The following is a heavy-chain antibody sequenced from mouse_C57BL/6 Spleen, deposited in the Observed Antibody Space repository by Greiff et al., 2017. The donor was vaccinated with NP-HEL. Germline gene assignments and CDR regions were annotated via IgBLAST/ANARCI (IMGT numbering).Heavy chain of an antibody. CDR1: GYTFTDYE. J-gene: IGHJ3*01. CDR3: SFYSNYEGAWFAY. V-gene: IGHV1-15*01. Sequence: VQLQQSGAELVRPGASVTLSCKASGYTFTDYEMHWVKQTPVHGLEWIGAIDPETGGTAYTQKFKGKAILTADKSSSTAYMELRSLTSEDSAVYYCSFYSNYEGAWFAYWGQGTLVTVSA. CDR2: IDPETGGT. D-gene: IGHD2-5*01.